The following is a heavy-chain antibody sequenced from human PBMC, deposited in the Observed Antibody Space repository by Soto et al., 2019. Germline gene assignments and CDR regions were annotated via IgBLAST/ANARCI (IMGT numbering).Heavy chain of an antibody. CDR1: GFSLSTSGVG. CDR2: IYWDDDK. J-gene: IGHJ4*02. Sequence: QITLKESGPTLVKPTQTLTLTCTFSGFSLSTSGVGVGWIRQPPGKALEWLALIYWDDDKRYSPSLKSRLTITKDTSKNQVVLTMTNMDPVDTATYYCSHTRSGYSGYDFGGPFDYWGQGTLVTVSS. D-gene: IGHD5-12*01. CDR3: SHTRSGYSGYDFGGPFDY. V-gene: IGHV2-5*02.